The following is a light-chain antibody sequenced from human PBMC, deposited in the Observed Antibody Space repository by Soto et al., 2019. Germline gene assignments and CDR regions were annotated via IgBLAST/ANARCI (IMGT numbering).Light chain of an antibody. CDR3: QHYGETQIT. Sequence: EIVLTQSPATLSLCPWGRATLCWRASQSVSRRLAWYQHRPGQSPRLLISGASMRASGVPVRFSGSGSGTDFTLTISRLEPEDFAVYYCQHYGETQITCGLGTRREIK. CDR1: QSVSRR. CDR2: GAS. J-gene: IGKJ5*01. V-gene: IGKV3-20*01.